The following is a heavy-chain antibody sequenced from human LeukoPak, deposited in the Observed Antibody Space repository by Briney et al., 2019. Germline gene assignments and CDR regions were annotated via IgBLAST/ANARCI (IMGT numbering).Heavy chain of an antibody. CDR1: GGSISSYY. J-gene: IGHJ6*02. D-gene: IGHD4-17*01. CDR2: IYYSGST. CDR3: ARYDYGDYGWGAGDYYYGMDV. Sequence: SETLSLNCTVSGGSISSYYWSWIRQPPGKGLEWIGYIYYSGSTNYNPSLKSRVTISVDTSKNQFSLKLSSVTAADTAVYYCARYDYGDYGWGAGDYYYGMDVWGQGTTVTVSS. V-gene: IGHV4-59*01.